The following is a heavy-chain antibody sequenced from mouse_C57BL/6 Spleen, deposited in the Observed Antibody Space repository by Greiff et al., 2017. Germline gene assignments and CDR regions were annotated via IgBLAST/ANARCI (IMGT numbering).Heavy chain of an antibody. J-gene: IGHJ3*01. V-gene: IGHV1-54*01. CDR1: GYAFTNYL. D-gene: IGHD2-3*01. CDR3: ARSEHIYDGYWFAY. Sequence: VQLQQSGAELVRPGTSVKVSCKASGYAFTNYLIEWVKQRPGQGLEWIGVINPGSGGTNYNEKFKGKATLTADKSSSTAYMQLSSLTSEDSAVYFCARSEHIYDGYWFAYWGQGTLVTVSA. CDR2: INPGSGGT.